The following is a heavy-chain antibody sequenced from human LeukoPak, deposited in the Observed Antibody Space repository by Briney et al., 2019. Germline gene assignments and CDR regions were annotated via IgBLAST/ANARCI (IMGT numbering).Heavy chain of an antibody. CDR3: AREVVVAATHGDAFDI. Sequence: GGSLRLSCAASGFTFSSYWMHWVRQAPGKGLEWVSSISSSSSYIYYADSVKGRFTISRDNAKNSLYLQMNSLRAEDTAVYYCAREVVVAATHGDAFDIWGQGTMVTVSS. D-gene: IGHD2-15*01. V-gene: IGHV3-21*01. CDR1: GFTFSSYW. CDR2: ISSSSSYI. J-gene: IGHJ3*02.